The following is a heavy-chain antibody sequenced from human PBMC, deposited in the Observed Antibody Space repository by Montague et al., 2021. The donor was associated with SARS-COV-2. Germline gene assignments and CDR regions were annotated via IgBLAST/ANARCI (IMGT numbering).Heavy chain of an antibody. CDR3: ARGSEYYYHPFDY. CDR2: IYSNGDT. Sequence: ETLSLTCTVSGASMSGYHWSGIRQPAGKALEWICRIYSNGDTTYKPSLKRRLTMSVDTSERQFSLKMTYVSAADTAIYYCARGSEYYYHPFDYWGHGNLVTVSS. J-gene: IGHJ4*01. CDR1: GASMSGYH. D-gene: IGHD2/OR15-2a*01. V-gene: IGHV4-4*07.